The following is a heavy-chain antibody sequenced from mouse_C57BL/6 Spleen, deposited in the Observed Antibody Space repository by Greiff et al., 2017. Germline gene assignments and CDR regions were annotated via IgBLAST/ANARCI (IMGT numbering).Heavy chain of an antibody. CDR2: INPSNGGT. D-gene: IGHD2-5*01. CDR3: ERRGPYSTYVDYFDY. CDR1: GYTFTSYW. V-gene: IGHV1-53*01. Sequence: QVQLQQSGTELVKPGASVKLSCKASGYTFTSYWMHWVKQRPGQGLEWIGNINPSNGGTNYNEKFKSKATLTVDKSSSTAYMQLSSLTSEASAVXSGERRGPYSTYVDYFDYWGQGTTLTVSS. J-gene: IGHJ2*01.